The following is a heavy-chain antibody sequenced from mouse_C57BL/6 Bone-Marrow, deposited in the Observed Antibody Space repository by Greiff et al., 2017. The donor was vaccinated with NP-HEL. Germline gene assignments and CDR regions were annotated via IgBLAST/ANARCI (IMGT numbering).Heavy chain of an antibody. J-gene: IGHJ1*03. D-gene: IGHD1-1*01. CDR1: GYTFTSYW. Sequence: QVQLQQPGAELVKPGASVKLSCKASGYTFTSYWMQWVKQRPGQGLEWIGEIDPSDSYTNYNQKFKGKATLTVDTSSSTAYMQLSSLTSEDSAVYYCAGDVPVYYGSSYWYFDVWGTGTTVTVSS. CDR3: AGDVPVYYGSSYWYFDV. V-gene: IGHV1-50*01. CDR2: IDPSDSYT.